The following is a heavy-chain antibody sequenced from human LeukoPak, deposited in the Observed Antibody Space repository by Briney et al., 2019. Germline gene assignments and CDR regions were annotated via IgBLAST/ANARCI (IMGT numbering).Heavy chain of an antibody. CDR2: IYHTGST. J-gene: IGHJ4*02. CDR3: ARGESSSWYYFDY. Sequence: PSETLSLTCTISGGSVSDYYWSWIRQSPGKGLEWIGYIYHTGSTSYNPSLKSRVTISLDTSKNQFSLTLSSVTAADTAVYFCARGESSSWYYFDYWGQGALVTVSS. D-gene: IGHD6-13*01. V-gene: IGHV4-59*02. CDR1: GGSVSDYY.